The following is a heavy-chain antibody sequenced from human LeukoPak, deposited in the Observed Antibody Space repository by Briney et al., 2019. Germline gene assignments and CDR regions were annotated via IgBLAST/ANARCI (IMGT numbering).Heavy chain of an antibody. CDR2: IKQDGSEA. V-gene: IGHV3-7*01. D-gene: IGHD2-15*01. Sequence: GGSLRLSCAASGFTFSRYWMAWVRQAPGKGLEWVANIKQDGSEAVYVDSVKGRFTISRDNAKNTLYLQMSSLRADDTAVYYCVIDLGDYNDFWGQGTLVSVSS. CDR1: GFTFSRYW. CDR3: VIDLGDYNDF. J-gene: IGHJ4*02.